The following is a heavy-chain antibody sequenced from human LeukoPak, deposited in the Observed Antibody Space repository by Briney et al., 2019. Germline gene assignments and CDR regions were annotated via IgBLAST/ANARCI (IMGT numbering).Heavy chain of an antibody. J-gene: IGHJ4*02. V-gene: IGHV3-30-3*01. CDR1: GFTFSSYA. D-gene: IGHD3-3*01. CDR2: ISYDGSNK. CDR3: ASVLEWSFDQ. Sequence: GGSLRLSCAASGFTFSSYAMHWVRQAPGKGLEWVAVISYDGSNKYYADSVKGRFTISRDNSKNTLYLQMNSLRAEDTAVYYCASVLEWSFDQWGQGTLVTVSS.